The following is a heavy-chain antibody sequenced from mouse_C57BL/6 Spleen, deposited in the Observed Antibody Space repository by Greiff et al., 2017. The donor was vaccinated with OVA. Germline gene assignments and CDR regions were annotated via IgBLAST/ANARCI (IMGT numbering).Heavy chain of an antibody. J-gene: IGHJ2*01. CDR2: INPNNGGT. CDR3: ARGTAQAPFDY. V-gene: IGHV1-26*01. D-gene: IGHD3-2*02. CDR1: GYTFTDYY. Sequence: VQLQQSGPELVKPGASVKISCKASGYTFTDYYMNWVKQSPGKSLEWIGDINPNNGGTSYNQKFKGKATLTVDKSSSTAYMELRSLTSEDSAVYNCARGTAQAPFDYWGKGTTLTVSS.